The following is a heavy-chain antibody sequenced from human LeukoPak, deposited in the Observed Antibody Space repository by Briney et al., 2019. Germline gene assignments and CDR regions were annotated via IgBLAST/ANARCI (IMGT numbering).Heavy chain of an antibody. V-gene: IGHV7-4-1*02. D-gene: IGHD5-12*01. J-gene: IGHJ4*02. CDR1: GYTFTSYA. Sequence: ASVKVSCKASGYTFTSYAMNWARQAPGQGLEWMGWINTNTENPTYAQGFTGRFVFSLDTSVSTAYLQISSLKAEDTAVYYCARVVRGSSGYRYYFDYWGQGTLVTVSS. CDR2: INTNTENP. CDR3: ARVVRGSSGYRYYFDY.